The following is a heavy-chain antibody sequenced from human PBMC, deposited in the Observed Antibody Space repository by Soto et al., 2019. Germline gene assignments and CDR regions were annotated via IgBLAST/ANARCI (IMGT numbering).Heavy chain of an antibody. Sequence: ASVKVSCKASGYTFTSYAMHWVRQAPVQRLEWMGWINAGNGNTKYSQKFQGRVTITRDTSASTAYMELSSLRSEDTAVYYCARKYYYGSVSYSPFDYWGQGTLVTVSS. J-gene: IGHJ4*02. CDR1: GYTFTSYA. CDR2: INAGNGNT. CDR3: ARKYYYGSVSYSPFDY. D-gene: IGHD3-10*01. V-gene: IGHV1-3*01.